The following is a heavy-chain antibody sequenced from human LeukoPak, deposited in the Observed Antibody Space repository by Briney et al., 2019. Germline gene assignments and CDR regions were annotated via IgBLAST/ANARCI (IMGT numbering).Heavy chain of an antibody. CDR1: GFTFDDYG. D-gene: IGHD3-10*01. CDR3: ARDTNYYGSGSVFDP. Sequence: GGSLRLSCAASGFTFDDYGMSWVRQAPGKGLEWVSYISSSSSTIYYADSVKGRFTISRDNAKNSLYLQMNSLRAEDTAVYYCARDTNYYGSGSVFDPWGQGTLVTVSS. CDR2: ISSSSSTI. J-gene: IGHJ5*02. V-gene: IGHV3-48*01.